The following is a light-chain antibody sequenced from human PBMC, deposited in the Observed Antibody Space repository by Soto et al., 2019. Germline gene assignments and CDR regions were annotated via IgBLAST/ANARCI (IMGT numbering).Light chain of an antibody. CDR1: QSISSW. V-gene: IGKV1-5*03. J-gene: IGKJ1*01. CDR3: QQYNSYCT. CDR2: KAS. Sequence: DIQMTQSPSTLSASVGDRVTITCRASQSISSWLARYQQKPGKAPKLLIYKASSLESGVPSRFSGSGSRTEFTLTISSLQPDDFATYYCQQYNSYCTFGQGTKVEIK.